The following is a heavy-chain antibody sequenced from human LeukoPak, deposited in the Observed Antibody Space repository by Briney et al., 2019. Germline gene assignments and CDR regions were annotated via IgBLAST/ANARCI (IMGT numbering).Heavy chain of an antibody. Sequence: GGSLRLSCAASGFTFSSFWMHWVRQAPRKGLVWVSHTNSDGSATDYADSVRGRFTISRDNAKNTLYLHMNSLTVEDTAVYYCAKDQNNRDRAFDIWGQGTMVTVSS. CDR3: AKDQNNRDRAFDI. CDR2: TNSDGSAT. CDR1: GFTFSSFW. V-gene: IGHV3-74*01. D-gene: IGHD1/OR15-1a*01. J-gene: IGHJ3*02.